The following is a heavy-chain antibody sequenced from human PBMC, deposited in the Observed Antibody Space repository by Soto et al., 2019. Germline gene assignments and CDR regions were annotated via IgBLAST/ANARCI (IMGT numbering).Heavy chain of an antibody. V-gene: IGHV3-74*01. D-gene: IGHD2-21*01. J-gene: IGHJ4*02. CDR3: ARDFTLSILWGGYYFDY. CDR2: INSDGSST. Sequence: EVQLVESGGGLVQPGGSLKLSCAASGFTFSSYWMHWVRQAPGKGLVWVSRINSDGSSTSYADSVKGRFTISRDNAKNTLYLQMNSLRAEDTAVYYCARDFTLSILWGGYYFDYWGQGTLVTVSS. CDR1: GFTFSSYW.